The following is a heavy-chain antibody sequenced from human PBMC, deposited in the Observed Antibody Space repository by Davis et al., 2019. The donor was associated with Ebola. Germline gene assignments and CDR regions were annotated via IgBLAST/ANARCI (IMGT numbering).Heavy chain of an antibody. CDR2: INPNSGGT. CDR3: AREDFIRDYGMDV. Sequence: ASVKVSCKASGYTFTGYYMHWVRQAPGQGLEWMGRINPNSGGTNYAQKFQGRVTMTTDTSTSTAYMELRSLRADDTAVYFCAREDFIRDYGMDVWGKGTTVIVSS. D-gene: IGHD3-10*01. V-gene: IGHV1-2*06. CDR1: GYTFTGYY. J-gene: IGHJ6*04.